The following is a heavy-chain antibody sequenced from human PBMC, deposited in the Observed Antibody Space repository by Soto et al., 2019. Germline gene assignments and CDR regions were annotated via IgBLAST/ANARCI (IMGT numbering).Heavy chain of an antibody. CDR2: ISGSGGST. Sequence: PGGSLRLSCAASGFTFSSYAMSWVRQAPGKGLEWVSAISGSGGSTYYADSVKGRFTISRDNSKNTLYLQMNSLRAEDMAVYCCAICDIRVSGSYYITPPGYYFDYWGQGTLVTVSS. V-gene: IGHV3-23*01. CDR3: AICDIRVSGSYYITPPGYYFDY. D-gene: IGHD3-10*01. CDR1: GFTFSSYA. J-gene: IGHJ4*02.